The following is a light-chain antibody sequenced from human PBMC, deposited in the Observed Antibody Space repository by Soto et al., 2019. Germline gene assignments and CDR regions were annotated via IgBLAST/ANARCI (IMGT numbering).Light chain of an antibody. Sequence: ETVLTQSPGTLSLSPGERATLSIRSSQTIRSNYLAWYRQTPGQAPRLLIYSASNRATGIADRFSGCGSGTDFTLIISRLEPEEFELYYCQQYGSSPWTFGQETKVEIK. J-gene: IGKJ1*01. CDR2: SAS. V-gene: IGKV3-20*01. CDR3: QQYGSSPWT. CDR1: QTIRSNY.